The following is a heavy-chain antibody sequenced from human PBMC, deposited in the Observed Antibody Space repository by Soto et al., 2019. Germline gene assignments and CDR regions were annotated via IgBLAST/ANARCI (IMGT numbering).Heavy chain of an antibody. Sequence: PGESLKISCKCSGYSFISYWISWVRQMPGKGLEWMGRIDPSDSYTNYSPSFQGHVTISADKSISTAYLQWSSLKASDTAMYYCARHALVATMHWGQGTLVTVSS. CDR3: ARHALVATMH. V-gene: IGHV5-10-1*01. CDR2: IDPSDSYT. J-gene: IGHJ4*02. CDR1: GYSFISYW. D-gene: IGHD5-12*01.